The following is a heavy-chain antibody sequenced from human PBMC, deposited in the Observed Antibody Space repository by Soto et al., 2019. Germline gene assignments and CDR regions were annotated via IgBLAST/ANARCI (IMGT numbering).Heavy chain of an antibody. CDR2: IKQDGREK. Sequence: EVQLVESGGGLVQPGGPLRLSCEPSGFTFGSYGMSWFGRAPGKGREWVANIKQDGREKYYVDSVKGRFTISRDNAKNSLYLQMNSLRAEDTAVYYCARSGRGGEYYYYYMDVWGKGTTVTVSS. CDR3: ARSGRGGEYYYYYMDV. CDR1: GFTFGSYG. J-gene: IGHJ6*03. V-gene: IGHV3-7*01. D-gene: IGHD3-10*01.